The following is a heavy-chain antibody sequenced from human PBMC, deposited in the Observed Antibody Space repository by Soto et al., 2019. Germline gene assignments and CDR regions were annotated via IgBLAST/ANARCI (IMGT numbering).Heavy chain of an antibody. J-gene: IGHJ4*02. D-gene: IGHD6-13*01. CDR3: AREYSSSWTFDY. V-gene: IGHV1-3*01. Sequence: ASVKVSCKASGYTFTSYAMHWVRQAPGQRLEWMGWINAGNGNTKYSQKFQGRVTITRDTSASTAYMELSSLRSEDTAVYYCAREYSSSWTFDYWGQGTLVTVS. CDR1: GYTFTSYA. CDR2: INAGNGNT.